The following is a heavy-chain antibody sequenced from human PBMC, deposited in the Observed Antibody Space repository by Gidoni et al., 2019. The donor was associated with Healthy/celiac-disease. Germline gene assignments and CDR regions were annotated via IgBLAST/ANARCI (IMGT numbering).Heavy chain of an antibody. D-gene: IGHD3-22*01. CDR3: AREQFRYYDSSGYTPGDY. J-gene: IGHJ4*02. V-gene: IGHV3-33*01. CDR1: GFTFISNG. Sequence: QVQLVESGGGVVQPGRSLRLSCAASGFTFISNGRHWVRQAPGKGLEWVAVIWYDGSNKYYADSVKGRFTISRDNSKNTLYLQMNSLRAEDTAVYYCAREQFRYYDSSGYTPGDYWGQGTLVTVSS. CDR2: IWYDGSNK.